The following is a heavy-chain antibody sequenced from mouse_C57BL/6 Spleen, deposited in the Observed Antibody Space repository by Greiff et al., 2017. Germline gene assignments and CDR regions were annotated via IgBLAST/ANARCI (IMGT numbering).Heavy chain of an antibody. Sequence: EVMLVESGGGLVKPGGSLKLSCAASGFTFSSYAMSWVRQTPEKRLEWVATISDGGSYTYYPDNVKGRFTISRDNAKNNLYLQMSHLKSEDTAMYYWARDEDDGPFAYWGQGTLVTVSA. J-gene: IGHJ3*01. CDR3: ARDEDDGPFAY. CDR1: GFTFSSYA. CDR2: ISDGGSYT. V-gene: IGHV5-4*01. D-gene: IGHD2-3*01.